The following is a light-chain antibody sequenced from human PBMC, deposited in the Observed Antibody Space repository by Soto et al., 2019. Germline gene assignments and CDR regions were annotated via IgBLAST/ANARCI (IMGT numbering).Light chain of an antibody. J-gene: IGLJ3*02. CDR3: SSSTSSNTLV. CDR1: KNDIGSSDY. V-gene: IGLV2-14*01. CDR2: GDS. Sequence: QSVLTQPASVSASPGQSITISCTGGKNDIGSSDYVSWYQQHPGKAPKLIIYGDSNRPSGTSDRFSGSKSGNTASLTISGLQADDEADYYCSSSTSSNTLVFGGGTQLTVL.